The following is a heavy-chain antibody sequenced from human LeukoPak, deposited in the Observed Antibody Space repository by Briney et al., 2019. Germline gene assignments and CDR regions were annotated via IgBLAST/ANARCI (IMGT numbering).Heavy chain of an antibody. CDR2: IYRSGST. D-gene: IGHD3-16*02. J-gene: IGHJ4*02. Sequence: PSGTLSLTCTVSGGSISSNTWWSWVRQPPGKGLEWIGEIYRSGSTNYNPSLKTRVTMSVDKSKNQFSLKLTSVTAADTAVYYCARTKLGSYRPTDIFDYWGQGTLVTVSS. CDR1: GGSISSNTW. CDR3: ARTKLGSYRPTDIFDY. V-gene: IGHV4-4*02.